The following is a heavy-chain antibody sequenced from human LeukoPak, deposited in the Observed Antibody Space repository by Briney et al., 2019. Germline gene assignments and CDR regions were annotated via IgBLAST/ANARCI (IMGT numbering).Heavy chain of an antibody. D-gene: IGHD3-3*01. CDR2: IRSKAYGGTT. J-gene: IGHJ4*02. CDR3: TRAHYGFWSGDY. Sequence: GGSLRLSCTASGFTFCDYAMSWVRQAPGKGLEWVGFIRSKAYGGTTEYAASVKGRFTISRDDSKSIAYLQMNSLKTEDTAVYYCTRAHYGFWSGDYWGQGTLVTVSS. CDR1: GFTFCDYA. V-gene: IGHV3-49*04.